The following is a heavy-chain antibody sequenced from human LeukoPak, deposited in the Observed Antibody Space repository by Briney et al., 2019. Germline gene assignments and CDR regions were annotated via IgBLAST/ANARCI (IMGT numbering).Heavy chain of an antibody. CDR1: GGSISRYY. J-gene: IGHJ4*02. CDR2: IYYSGST. CDR3: ARQYSGYGFFDY. D-gene: IGHD5-12*01. Sequence: SETVSLTCTVSGGSISRYYWSWIRQPPGKGLEWIGYIYYSGSTNYNPSLKSRVTISVDTSKNQFSLKLSSVTAADTAVYYCARQYSGYGFFDYWGQGTLVTVSS. V-gene: IGHV4-59*01.